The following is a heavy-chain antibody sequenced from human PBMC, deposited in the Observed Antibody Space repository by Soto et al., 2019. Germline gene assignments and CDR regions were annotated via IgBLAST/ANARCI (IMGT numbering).Heavy chain of an antibody. CDR2: IYYSGTV. J-gene: IGHJ4*02. V-gene: IGHV4-30-4*01. CDR1: GASISSADYY. CDR3: ARAQGLVTPYSFDF. D-gene: IGHD5-18*01. Sequence: LSLTCTLSGASISSADYYWSWIRQPPGKGLEWIGYIYYSGTVYFNPSLKSRVSISLDTPKNDFSLTLASVTAADTAVYYCARAQGLVTPYSFDFWGQGTLVTVSS.